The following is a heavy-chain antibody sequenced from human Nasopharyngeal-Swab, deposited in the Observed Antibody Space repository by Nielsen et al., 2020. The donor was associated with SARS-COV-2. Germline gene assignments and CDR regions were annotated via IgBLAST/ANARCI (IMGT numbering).Heavy chain of an antibody. CDR1: GGSFSGYY. Sequence: SETLSLTCAVYGGSFSGYYWGWIRQPPGKGLEWIGSISYSGSTYYNPSLKSRVTISVDTSKNQFSLKLSSVTAADTAVYYCARHPERGSYDFWSGYWNDAFDIWGQGTMVTVSS. J-gene: IGHJ3*02. CDR2: ISYSGST. D-gene: IGHD3-3*01. V-gene: IGHV4-39*01. CDR3: ARHPERGSYDFWSGYWNDAFDI.